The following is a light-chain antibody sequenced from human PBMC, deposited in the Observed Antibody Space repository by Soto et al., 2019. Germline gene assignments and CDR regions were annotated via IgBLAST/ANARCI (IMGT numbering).Light chain of an antibody. CDR2: KAS. J-gene: IGKJ1*01. Sequence: DIQMTQFPSTLSASVGDRVTITCRASQSISSWLAWYQQKPGKAPRFLMYKASTLERGVPSRFSGSGSGTEFTLTISSLQPDDFATYYCQQYNNYSRTFGQGTRVEIK. CDR3: QQYNNYSRT. CDR1: QSISSW. V-gene: IGKV1-5*03.